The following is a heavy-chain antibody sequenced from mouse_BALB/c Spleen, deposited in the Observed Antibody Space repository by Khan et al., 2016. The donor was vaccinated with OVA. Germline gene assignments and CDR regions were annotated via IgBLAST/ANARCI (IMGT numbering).Heavy chain of an antibody. CDR2: FNPTSGYT. CDR3: ARDRIDY. CDR1: GYTFTSYW. Sequence: VQLQESGAELAKPGASVKMSCKASGYTFTSYWMHWIKQRPGQGLEWIGYFNPTSGYTDYNQKFKDKATLTADKSSSTAYMQLSSLTSDDSAVYYCARDRIDYWGQGTALTVSS. J-gene: IGHJ2*01. V-gene: IGHV1-7*01.